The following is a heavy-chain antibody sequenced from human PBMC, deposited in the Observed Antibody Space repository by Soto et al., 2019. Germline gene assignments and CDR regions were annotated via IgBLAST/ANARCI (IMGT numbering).Heavy chain of an antibody. CDR3: ASTMHMDV. J-gene: IGHJ6*03. V-gene: IGHV3-48*04. Sequence: SLRLSCAASGFTFHKYSMTWVRQAPGKGLEWISYISSSSDVIDYADSVKGRFTISRDNAENSLHLQMNSLRAEDTAVYYCASTMHMDVWGKGTKVTVSS. D-gene: IGHD3-10*01. CDR1: GFTFHKYS. CDR2: ISSSSDVI.